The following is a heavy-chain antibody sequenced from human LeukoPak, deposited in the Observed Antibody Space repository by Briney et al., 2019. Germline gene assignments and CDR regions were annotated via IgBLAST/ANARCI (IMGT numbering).Heavy chain of an antibody. V-gene: IGHV1-46*01. CDR3: ARDGGYYYGSTIPAAFDP. D-gene: IGHD3-10*01. Sequence: ASVKVSCKASGYTFTSYYMHWVRQAPGQGLEWMGIINPSGGSTNYAQKFQGRVTMTRDTSTSTVYMELSSLRSEDTAVYYCARDGGYYYGSTIPAAFDPWGQGTLVTVSS. CDR2: INPSGGST. J-gene: IGHJ5*02. CDR1: GYTFTSYY.